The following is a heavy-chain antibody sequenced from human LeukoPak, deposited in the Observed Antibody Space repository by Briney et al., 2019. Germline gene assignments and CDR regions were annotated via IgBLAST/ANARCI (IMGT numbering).Heavy chain of an antibody. CDR2: IIPIFGTA. J-gene: IGHJ1*01. CDR3: AESYYGSGSYYNPAEYFQH. V-gene: IGHV1-69*06. D-gene: IGHD3-10*01. Sequence: VASVKVSCKASGGTYSSYAISWVRQAPGQGLEGMGGIIPIFGTANYAQKFQGRVTITADKSTSTAYMELSSLRSEDTAVYYCAESYYGSGSYYNPAEYFQHWGQGTLVTVSS. CDR1: GGTYSSYA.